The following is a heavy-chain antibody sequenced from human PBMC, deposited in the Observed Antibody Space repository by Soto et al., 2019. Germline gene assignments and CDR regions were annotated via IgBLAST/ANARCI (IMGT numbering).Heavy chain of an antibody. CDR2: IYWDDVK. V-gene: IGHV2-5*02. J-gene: IGHJ4*02. Sequence: QITLKESGPTLVKPTQTLTLTCTLSGFSLSTGGVGVGWIRQSPGKALEWLAVIYWDDVKHYSPSLERRLTITKDTSESEVVLTMTNMDPVDTATYYCALKGSGDYALDYWGQGILVTVSS. CDR3: ALKGSGDYALDY. CDR1: GFSLSTGGVG. D-gene: IGHD4-17*01.